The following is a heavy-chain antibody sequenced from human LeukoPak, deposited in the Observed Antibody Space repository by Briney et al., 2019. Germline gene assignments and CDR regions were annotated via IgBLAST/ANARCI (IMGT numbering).Heavy chain of an antibody. CDR3: ARGRDDILTGYQNWFDP. J-gene: IGHJ5*02. CDR2: ISAYNGNT. D-gene: IGHD3-9*01. V-gene: IGHV1-18*01. Sequence: ASVKVSCKASVYTFTSYGISWVRQAPGQGLEWMGWISAYNGNTNYAQKLQGRVTITTDTSTSTAYMERRSLRSDDTAVYYCARGRDDILTGYQNWFDPWGQGTLVTVSS. CDR1: VYTFTSYG.